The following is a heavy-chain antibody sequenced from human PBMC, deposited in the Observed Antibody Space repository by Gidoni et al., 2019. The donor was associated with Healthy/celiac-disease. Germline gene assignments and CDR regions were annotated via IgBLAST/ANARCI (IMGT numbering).Heavy chain of an antibody. CDR3: AKMGSLTMVRGVTPSLDY. J-gene: IGHJ4*02. D-gene: IGHD3-10*01. CDR1: GFTFSSYA. Sequence: EVQLLESGGGLVQPGGSLRLSCSASGFTFSSYAMSWVRQAPGKGLEWVSAISGSGGSTYYADSVKGRFTISRDNSKNTLYLQMNSLRAEDTAVYYCAKMGSLTMVRGVTPSLDYWGQGTLVTVSS. V-gene: IGHV3-23*01. CDR2: ISGSGGST.